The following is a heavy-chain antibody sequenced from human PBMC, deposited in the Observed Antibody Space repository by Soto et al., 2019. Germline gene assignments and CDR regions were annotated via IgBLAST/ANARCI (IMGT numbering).Heavy chain of an antibody. Sequence: QGQLLQSGAEVKKPGASVKVSCKTSGYSFTDYKLHWVRQAPGQGLEWMGWVDPNGGVSNSAQKFQASVTMTSETSTTTRYLDHSRLITNNMSIYFCSTWVDYCDFEVPDFWGQGTLVTVSS. D-gene: IGHD3-22*01. CDR3: STWVDYCDFEVPDF. CDR1: GYSFTDYK. V-gene: IGHV1-2*04. CDR2: VDPNGGVS. J-gene: IGHJ4*02.